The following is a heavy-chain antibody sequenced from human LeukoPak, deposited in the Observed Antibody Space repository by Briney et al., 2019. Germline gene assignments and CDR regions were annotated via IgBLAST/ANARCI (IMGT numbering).Heavy chain of an antibody. D-gene: IGHD4-17*01. CDR2: IYYSGST. Sequence: SETLSLTCTVSGGSISSSSYYWGWIRQPPGKGLEWIGSIYYSGSTYYNPSLKSRVTISEDTSKNQFSLKLSSVTAADTAVYYCARRPYYGDYGYFDLWGRGTLVTVSS. J-gene: IGHJ2*01. V-gene: IGHV4-39*01. CDR3: ARRPYYGDYGYFDL. CDR1: GGSISSSSYY.